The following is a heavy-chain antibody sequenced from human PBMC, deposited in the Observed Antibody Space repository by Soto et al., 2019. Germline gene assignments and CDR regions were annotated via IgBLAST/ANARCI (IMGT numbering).Heavy chain of an antibody. CDR2: IIPICGTA. V-gene: IGHV1-69*13. D-gene: IGHD6-19*01. CDR3: ARAVAEAFDI. CDR1: GGTFSSYA. Sequence: ASLKVSCKASGGTFSSYAISWVRQAPGQGLEWMGGIIPICGTANNAQKFQGRVTNTADESTSTAYMELSSLRSEDTAVYYCARAVAEAFDIWGQGTMVTVSS. J-gene: IGHJ3*02.